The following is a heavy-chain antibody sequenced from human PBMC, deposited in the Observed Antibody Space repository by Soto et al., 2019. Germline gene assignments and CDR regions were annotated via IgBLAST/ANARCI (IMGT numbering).Heavy chain of an antibody. CDR2: IRSKAYGGTT. CDR1: GFTFGDYA. J-gene: IGHJ4*02. Sequence: GGSLRLSCTASGFTFGDYAMSCFRQAPGKGLEWVGFIRSKAYGGTTEYAASVKGRFTISRDDSKNTVYLQMDSLKTEDTAVYYCSTGGYYFDYWGQGTLVTVSS. CDR3: STGGYYFDY. V-gene: IGHV3-49*03. D-gene: IGHD3-10*01.